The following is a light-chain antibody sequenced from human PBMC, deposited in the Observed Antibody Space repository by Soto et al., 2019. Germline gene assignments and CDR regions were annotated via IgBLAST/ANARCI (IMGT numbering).Light chain of an antibody. J-gene: IGLJ2*01. Sequence: QPVLTQSPSASVSLGASVKLTCTLSSGHSSYAIAWHQQQPEKGPRYLMKLNSDGSHSKGDGIPDRFSGSSSGAERYLTISSLQSEDEADYYCQTWGTGTVVFGGGTQLTVL. CDR1: SGHSSYA. CDR2: LNSDGSH. CDR3: QTWGTGTVV. V-gene: IGLV4-69*01.